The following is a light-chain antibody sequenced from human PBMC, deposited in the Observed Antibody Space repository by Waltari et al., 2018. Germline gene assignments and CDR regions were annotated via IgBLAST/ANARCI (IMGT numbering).Light chain of an antibody. CDR3: QQFGSSPWT. CDR1: QRLSSSH. J-gene: IGKJ1*01. CDR2: GAS. V-gene: IGKV3-20*01. Sequence: EIALTQSPATLSLSPGERATLSCRASQRLSSSHLAWYQHKRGQAPRLLISGASTRAKGIPDRFSASGSGTDFTLTVSRLEPEDFAVYYCQQFGSSPWTVGQGTTVEI.